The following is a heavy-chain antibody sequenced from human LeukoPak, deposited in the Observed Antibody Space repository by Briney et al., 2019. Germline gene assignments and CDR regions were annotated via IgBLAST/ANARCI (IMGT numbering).Heavy chain of an antibody. CDR2: ISWNSGSI. CDR3: AKAILDMTTVTSFDY. Sequence: GGSLRLSCAASGFTFDDYAMHWVRQAPGKGLEWVSDISWNSGSIGYADSVKGRFTISRDNAKNSLYLQMNSLRAEDTALYYCAKAILDMTTVTSFDYWGRGTLVTVSS. J-gene: IGHJ4*02. CDR1: GFTFDDYA. D-gene: IGHD4-17*01. V-gene: IGHV3-9*01.